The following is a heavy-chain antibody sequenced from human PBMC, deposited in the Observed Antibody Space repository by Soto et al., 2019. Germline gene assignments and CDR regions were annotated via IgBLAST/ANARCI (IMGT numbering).Heavy chain of an antibody. Sequence: QVQLVQSGAEVKKPGSSVKVSCKASGGTFSSYAISWVRQAPGQGLEWMGGIIPIFGTANYAQKFQGRVTITADEDTSTAYMELSSLRSEDTDVYYCASKRAYGVNYFDYWGQGTLVTVSS. J-gene: IGHJ4*02. CDR3: ASKRAYGVNYFDY. CDR1: GGTFSSYA. CDR2: IIPIFGTA. D-gene: IGHD3-10*01. V-gene: IGHV1-69*01.